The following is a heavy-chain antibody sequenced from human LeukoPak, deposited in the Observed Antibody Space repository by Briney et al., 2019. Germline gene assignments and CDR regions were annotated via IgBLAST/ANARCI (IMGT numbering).Heavy chain of an antibody. Sequence: GGSLRLSCAASGFTFSDYYMSWIRQAPGKGLEWVSYISSSGSTIYYADSVKGRFTISRDNAKNSLYLQMNSLRAEDTAVYYCARASRYFDWLGERGAFDIWGQGTMVTVSS. V-gene: IGHV3-11*04. D-gene: IGHD3-9*01. CDR2: ISSSGSTI. J-gene: IGHJ3*02. CDR1: GFTFSDYY. CDR3: ARASRYFDWLGERGAFDI.